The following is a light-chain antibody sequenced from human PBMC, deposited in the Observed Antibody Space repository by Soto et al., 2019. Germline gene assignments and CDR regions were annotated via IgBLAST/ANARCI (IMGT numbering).Light chain of an antibody. V-gene: IGKV3-20*01. J-gene: IGKJ1*01. CDR3: QHRGGSQTWT. CDR1: QSVISNY. CDR2: GAS. Sequence: EIVLTQSPGTLSLSPGERATLSCRASQSVISNYLAWYQQKPGQAPRLLIHGASSRATGIPDRFSGSGSGTDFNLTIRRLDPEDFAVYYCQHRGGSQTWTFGQGTKVEIK.